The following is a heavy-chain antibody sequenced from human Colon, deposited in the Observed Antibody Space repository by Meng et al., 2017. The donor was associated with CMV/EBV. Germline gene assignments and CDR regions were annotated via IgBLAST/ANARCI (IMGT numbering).Heavy chain of an antibody. CDR2: INPNTGGT. D-gene: IGHD3-10*01. J-gene: IGHJ4*02. CDR3: AREKKTSGSRGLDH. Sequence: SGYTCTGYYMHWVRQAPGQGLERMGRINPNTGGTNYAQKFQGRVTVTRDTSISTAYMELTRLRSDDTAVYYCAREKKTSGSRGLDHWGQGTLVTVSS. V-gene: IGHV1-2*06. CDR1: GYTCTGYY.